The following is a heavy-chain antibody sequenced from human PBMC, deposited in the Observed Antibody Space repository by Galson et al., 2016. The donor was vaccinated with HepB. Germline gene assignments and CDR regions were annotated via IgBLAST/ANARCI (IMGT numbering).Heavy chain of an antibody. J-gene: IGHJ3*02. CDR2: ISNDDISK. V-gene: IGHV3-30-3*01. CDR3: ARAAHSSGYCDVFDI. D-gene: IGHD3-22*01. CDR1: GFTFTNYW. Sequence: SLRLSCAASGFTFTNYWMHWVRQPPGKGLEWVAAISNDDISKYYTDSVKGRFTISRDNSGNTVDLQMNSLRAEDTAVYYCARAAHSSGYCDVFDIWGQGTKVTVSS.